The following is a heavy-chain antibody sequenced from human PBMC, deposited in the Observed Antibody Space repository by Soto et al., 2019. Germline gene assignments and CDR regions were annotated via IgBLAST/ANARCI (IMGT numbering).Heavy chain of an antibody. D-gene: IGHD5-18*01. Sequence: TLSLTCTVSGGSISSGDYYWSWIRQPPGKGLEWIGYIYYSGSTYYNPSLKSRVTISVDTSKNQFSLKLSSVTAADTAVYYGARNSYGYIFYKYWGKGTLVTVPS. CDR3: ARNSYGYIFYKY. J-gene: IGHJ4*02. CDR2: IYYSGST. V-gene: IGHV4-30-4*01. CDR1: GGSISSGDYY.